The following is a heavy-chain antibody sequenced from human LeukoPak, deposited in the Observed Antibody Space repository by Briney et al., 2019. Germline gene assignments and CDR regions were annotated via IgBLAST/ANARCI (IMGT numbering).Heavy chain of an antibody. D-gene: IGHD1-26*01. CDR1: GFTLSSYA. V-gene: IGHV3-30-3*01. CDR3: AAVGATRAYFDY. J-gene: IGHJ4*02. CDR2: ISYDGSNK. Sequence: PGGSLRLSCAASGFTLSSYAMHWVRQAPGKGLEWVAVISYDGSNKYYADSVKGRFTISRDNSKNTLYPQMNSLRAEDTAVYYCAAVGATRAYFDYWGQGTLVTVSS.